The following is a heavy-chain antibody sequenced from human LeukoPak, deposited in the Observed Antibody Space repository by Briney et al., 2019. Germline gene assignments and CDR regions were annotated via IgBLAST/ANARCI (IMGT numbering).Heavy chain of an antibody. D-gene: IGHD6-19*01. CDR3: ARGRGSSGWYLGPREFDP. J-gene: IGHJ5*02. CDR1: GGSFSGYY. V-gene: IGHV4-34*01. Sequence: SETLSLTCAVYGGSFSGYYWSWIRQPPGKGLEWIGEINHSGSTNYNPSLKSRVTISVDTSKNQFSLKLSSVTAADTAVYYCARGRGSSGWYLGPREFDPWGQGTLVTVSS. CDR2: INHSGST.